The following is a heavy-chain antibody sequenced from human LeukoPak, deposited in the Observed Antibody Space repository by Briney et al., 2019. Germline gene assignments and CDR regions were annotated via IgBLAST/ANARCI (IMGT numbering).Heavy chain of an antibody. V-gene: IGHV1-18*01. J-gene: IGHJ3*02. D-gene: IGHD1-26*01. CDR3: ARSGGSYYGTSGASDI. Sequence: ASVKVSCKASGYTFTSYGISWVRQAPGQGLEWMGWISAYNGNTSYAQKFQGRVTMTRDMSTSTVYMELSSLRSEDTAVYYCARSGGSYYGTSGASDIWGQGTMVTVSS. CDR2: ISAYNGNT. CDR1: GYTFTSYG.